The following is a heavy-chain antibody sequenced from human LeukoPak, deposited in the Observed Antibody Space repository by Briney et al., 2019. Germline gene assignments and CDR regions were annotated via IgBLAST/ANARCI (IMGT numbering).Heavy chain of an antibody. J-gene: IGHJ4*02. CDR1: GFTFSSYA. V-gene: IGHV3-23*01. CDR3: AKMVREFYTISYYFDY. D-gene: IGHD2-8*01. CDR2: ISGSGAGT. Sequence: HPGGSLRLSCAVSGFTFSSYAMNWVRQAPGKGLEWVSGISGSGAGTYYADSVKGRFTISRDNSKNTLYLQMNSLRAEDTALYYCAKMVREFYTISYYFDYWGQGTLVTVSS.